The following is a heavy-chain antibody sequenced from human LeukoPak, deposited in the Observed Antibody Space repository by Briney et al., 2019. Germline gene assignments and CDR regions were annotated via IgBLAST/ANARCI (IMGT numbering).Heavy chain of an antibody. Sequence: SETLSLTCSVSGGSISSSSYYWGWIRQPPGKGLEWIGSIYYSGSTYYNPSLKSRVTISVDTSKNHFSLKLSSVTAADTAVYYCARQIYSGFVLQSPNIYWGQGTLVTVSS. J-gene: IGHJ4*02. D-gene: IGHD3-10*01. CDR3: ARQIYSGFVLQSPNIY. CDR1: GGSISSSSYY. V-gene: IGHV4-39*01. CDR2: IYYSGST.